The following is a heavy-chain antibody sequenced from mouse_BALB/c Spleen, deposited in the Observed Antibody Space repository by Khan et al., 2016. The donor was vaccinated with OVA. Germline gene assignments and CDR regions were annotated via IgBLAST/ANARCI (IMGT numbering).Heavy chain of an antibody. CDR1: GFSLTSYG. CDR3: ARLEDI. D-gene: IGHD1-3*01. J-gene: IGHJ2*01. V-gene: IGHV2-9*02. CDR2: IWAGGST. Sequence: QVQLKESGPGLVAPSQSLSITCTVSGFSLTSYGVHWVSQPPGKGLEWMGVIWAGGSTNYNSALMSRLSLSKDNSKSQVFLKMNSLQNDDTAMYYFARLEDIWGQGTTLTVSS.